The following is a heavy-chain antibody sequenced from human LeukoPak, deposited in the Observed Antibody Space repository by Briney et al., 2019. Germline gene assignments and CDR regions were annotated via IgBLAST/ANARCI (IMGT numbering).Heavy chain of an antibody. J-gene: IGHJ6*02. CDR3: ARDGSSSSSYYYYYGMDV. Sequence: SETLSLTCTVSGGSISSYYWSWIRQPAGKGLEWIGRIYTSGSTNYNPSLKSRATMSVDTSKNQFSLKLSSVTAADTAVYYCARDGSSSSSYYYYYGMDVWGQGTTVTVSS. CDR1: GGSISSYY. D-gene: IGHD6-6*01. V-gene: IGHV4-4*07. CDR2: IYTSGST.